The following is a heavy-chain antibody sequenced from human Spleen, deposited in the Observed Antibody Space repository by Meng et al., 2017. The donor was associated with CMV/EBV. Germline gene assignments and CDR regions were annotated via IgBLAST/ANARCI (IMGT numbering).Heavy chain of an antibody. V-gene: IGHV3-30*02. CDR3: AKARGYSYAYAMDV. CDR2: IRYDGSNK. D-gene: IGHD5-18*01. CDR1: GFTFSSYG. J-gene: IGHJ6*02. Sequence: VGSLRLSCAASGFTFSSYGMHWVRQAPGKGLEWVTFIRYDGSNKYYADSVKGRFTISRDNSKNTLSLQMYSLRAEDTAVYYCAKARGYSYAYAMDVWGQGTTVTVSS.